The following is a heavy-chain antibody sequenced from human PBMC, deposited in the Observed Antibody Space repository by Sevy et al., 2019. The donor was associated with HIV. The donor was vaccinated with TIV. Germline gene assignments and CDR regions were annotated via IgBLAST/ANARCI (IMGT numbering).Heavy chain of an antibody. CDR2: IWYDGSSK. J-gene: IGHJ4*02. D-gene: IGHD3-10*01. CDR3: ATNMVHAGAYDSYFNF. Sequence: GGSLRLSCAASGFPFGSYSMHWVRHAAGKGLEWVAMIWYDGSSKDYAESVKGRFAISRDNSQNTAFLQMNSLRAEDTGVYYCATNMVHAGAYDSYFNFWGQGSLVTVSS. V-gene: IGHV3-33*08. CDR1: GFPFGSYS.